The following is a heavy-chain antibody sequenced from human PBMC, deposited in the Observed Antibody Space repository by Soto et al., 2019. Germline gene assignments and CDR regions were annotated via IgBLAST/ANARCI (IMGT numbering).Heavy chain of an antibody. Sequence: GESLKISWKGSGYNFTTFWIGWVRQMPGKGLEWMGIIYPGDSETKYSPDFEGQVTISADRSTNTAYLQWRSLRASDTAMYYCARLGFPGAIYFDSWGLGTLVTVSS. J-gene: IGHJ4*02. CDR3: ARLGFPGAIYFDS. CDR2: IYPGDSET. V-gene: IGHV5-51*01. CDR1: GYNFTTFW.